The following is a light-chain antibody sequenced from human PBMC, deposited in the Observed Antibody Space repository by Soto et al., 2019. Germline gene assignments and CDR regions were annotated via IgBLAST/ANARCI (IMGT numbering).Light chain of an antibody. V-gene: IGKV1-39*01. CDR2: AAS. CDR3: QQSYSTPRT. J-gene: IGKJ1*01. CDR1: QSISSY. Sequence: DIQMTQSPSSLSASVGDRVTITCRASQSISSYLNWYQQKPGKAPKLLIYAASSLQSGVPSRFSGSGSGTDFTLTISSLQTEDFAPYYCQQSYSTPRTFGQG.